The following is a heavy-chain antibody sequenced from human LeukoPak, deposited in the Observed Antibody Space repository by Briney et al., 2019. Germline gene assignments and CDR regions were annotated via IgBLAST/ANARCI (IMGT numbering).Heavy chain of an antibody. CDR3: ARGYRVRWELNLKHSPAAFDI. J-gene: IGHJ3*02. CDR1: GGSISSGGYS. V-gene: IGHV4-30-2*01. D-gene: IGHD1-26*01. CDR2: IYHSGST. Sequence: PSETLSLTCAVSGGSISSGGYSWSWIRQPPEKGLEWIGYIYHSGSTYYNPSLKSRVTISVDRSKNQFSLKLSSVTAADTAVYYCARGYRVRWELNLKHSPAAFDIWGQGTMVTVSS.